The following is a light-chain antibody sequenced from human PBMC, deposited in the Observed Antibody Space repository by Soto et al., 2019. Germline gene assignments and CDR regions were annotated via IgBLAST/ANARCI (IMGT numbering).Light chain of an antibody. CDR1: SSDVGGYNY. CDR2: EVS. J-gene: IGLJ3*02. V-gene: IGLV2-14*01. Sequence: SALTQPASVSGSPGQSITISCTGTSSDVGGYNYVSWYQQHPGKAPKLMIYEVSNRPSGVSNRFSGSKSGNTASLTISGLQAEDEADYYCSSYTSSSTLVFGGGTQRPS. CDR3: SSYTSSSTLV.